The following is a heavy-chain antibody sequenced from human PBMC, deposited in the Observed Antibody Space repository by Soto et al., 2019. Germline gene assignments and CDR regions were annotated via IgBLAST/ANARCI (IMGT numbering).Heavy chain of an antibody. Sequence: PSETLSLRSAAYGGSVCIYHVTGIRQTPGKGLEWIGEINHSGSTNYNPSLKSRVTISVDTSKNQFSLKLSSVTAADTAVYYCARSMITIFGVVTRSHWFDYLGQGTLVTVSS. CDR2: INHSGST. CDR3: ARSMITIFGVVTRSHWFDY. D-gene: IGHD3-3*01. J-gene: IGHJ5*01. V-gene: IGHV4-34*01. CDR1: GGSVCIYH.